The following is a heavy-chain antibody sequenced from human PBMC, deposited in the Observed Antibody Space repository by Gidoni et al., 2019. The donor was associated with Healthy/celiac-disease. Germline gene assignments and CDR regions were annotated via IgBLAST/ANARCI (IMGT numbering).Heavy chain of an antibody. V-gene: IGHV3-21*01. CDR3: ARDIGDIVVVPADYYGMDV. D-gene: IGHD2-2*01. CDR1: GFTFSSYS. J-gene: IGHJ6*02. CDR2: ISSSSSYI. Sequence: EVQLVESGGGLVQPGWSLRLSCAASGFTFSSYSMNWVRQAPGKGLEWVSSISSSSSYIYYADSVKGRFTISRDNAKNSLYLQMNSLRAEDTAVYYCARDIGDIVVVPADYYGMDVWGQGTTVTVSS.